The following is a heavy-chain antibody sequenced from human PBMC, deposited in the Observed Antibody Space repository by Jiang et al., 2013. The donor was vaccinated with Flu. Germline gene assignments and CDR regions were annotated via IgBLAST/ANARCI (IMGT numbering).Heavy chain of an antibody. CDR2: INPNSGGT. Sequence: GAEVKKPGASVKVSCKASGYTFTGYYMHWVRQAPGQGLEWMGWINPNSGGTNYAQKFQGRVTMTRDTSISTAYMELSRLRSDDTAVYYCARSYGVELPGGSSYYYYGMDVWGQGTTVTVSS. CDR1: GYTFTGYY. J-gene: IGHJ6*02. V-gene: IGHV1-2*02. CDR3: ARSYGVELPGGSSYYYYGMDV. D-gene: IGHD4-17*01.